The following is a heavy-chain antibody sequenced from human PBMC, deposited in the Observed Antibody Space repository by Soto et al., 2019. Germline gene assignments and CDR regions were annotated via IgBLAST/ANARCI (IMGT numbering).Heavy chain of an antibody. V-gene: IGHV3-23*04. J-gene: IGHJ4*02. Sequence: EVQLVESGGGLVQPGRSLRLSCTASGFTFSIFAMGWVRQAPGKGLEWVSAIGGSGGTYYADSVKGRFTISRDNSKNTLYLQMNSLRAEDTAVYHCAKTAEAVAGTVYGYWGQGTLVTVSS. CDR2: IGGSGGT. D-gene: IGHD6-19*01. CDR1: GFTFSIFA. CDR3: AKTAEAVAGTVYGY.